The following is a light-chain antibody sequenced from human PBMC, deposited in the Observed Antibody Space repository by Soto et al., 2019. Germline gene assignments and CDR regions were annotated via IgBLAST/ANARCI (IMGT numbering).Light chain of an antibody. CDR3: SSYTSSSTSV. Sequence: QSALTQPASVSGSPGQSITISCTGTSSDVGGYNYVSWYQQHPGKAPKLMIYEVSNRPSGVSNRFSGSKSGNTASLTISGLQAEDEADYYCSSYTSSSTSVFGTGTKLTAL. CDR1: SSDVGGYNY. CDR2: EVS. J-gene: IGLJ1*01. V-gene: IGLV2-14*01.